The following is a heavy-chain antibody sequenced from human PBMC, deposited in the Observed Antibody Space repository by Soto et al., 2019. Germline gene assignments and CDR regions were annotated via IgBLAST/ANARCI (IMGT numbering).Heavy chain of an antibody. J-gene: IGHJ6*02. Sequence: SVKVSCKASGGTFSSYAISWVRQAPGQGLEWMGGIIPIFGTANYAQKFQGRVTITADESTSTAYMELSSLRSEDTAVYYCARDRLAAAGMYYYYGMDVWGQGTTVTV. D-gene: IGHD6-13*01. V-gene: IGHV1-69*13. CDR3: ARDRLAAAGMYYYYGMDV. CDR2: IIPIFGTA. CDR1: GGTFSSYA.